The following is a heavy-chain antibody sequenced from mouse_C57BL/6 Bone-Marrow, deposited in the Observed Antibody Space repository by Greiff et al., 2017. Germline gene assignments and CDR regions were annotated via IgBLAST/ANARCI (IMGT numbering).Heavy chain of an antibody. CDR3: AREAYDGYYQYYFDD. CDR1: GYSFTSYY. V-gene: IGHV1-66*01. Sequence: QVQLQQSGPELVKPGASVKISCKASGYSFTSYYIHWVKQRPGQGLEWIGWIYPGSGNTKYNEKFKGKATLTADTSSSTAYMQLSSLTSEDSAVYYCAREAYDGYYQYYFDDWGQGTTLTVSS. J-gene: IGHJ2*01. D-gene: IGHD2-3*01. CDR2: IYPGSGNT.